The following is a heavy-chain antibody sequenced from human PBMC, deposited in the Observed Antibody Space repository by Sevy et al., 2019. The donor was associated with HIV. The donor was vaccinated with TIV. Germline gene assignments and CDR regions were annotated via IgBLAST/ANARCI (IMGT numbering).Heavy chain of an antibody. D-gene: IGHD3-10*01. CDR2: ITWDAAKT. CDR1: GFTFDDYT. J-gene: IGHJ4*02. Sequence: GGSLGLSCAASGFTFDDYTMHWVRQVPGKGLEWVSLITWDAAKTDYADSVKGRFTVSRDNSENSLYLQMNSLRTEDTALYFCAKDIPGWSGFDYWGQGTLVTVSS. V-gene: IGHV3-43*01. CDR3: AKDIPGWSGFDY.